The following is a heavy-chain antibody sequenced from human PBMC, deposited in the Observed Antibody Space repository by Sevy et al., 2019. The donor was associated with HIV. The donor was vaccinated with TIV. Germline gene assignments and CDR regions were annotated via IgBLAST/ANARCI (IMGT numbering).Heavy chain of an antibody. CDR3: AKDLTGRYSSSSGDFDY. D-gene: IGHD6-6*01. V-gene: IGHV3-30*02. CDR2: IRYDGSTK. Sequence: GGSLRLSCAASGFTFSSYGMHWVRQAPGKGLEWVAFIRYDGSTKYYADSVKGRFTISRDNSKNTLYLQMNSLRAEDTAGYYCAKDLTGRYSSSSGDFDYWGQGTLVTVSS. CDR1: GFTFSSYG. J-gene: IGHJ4*02.